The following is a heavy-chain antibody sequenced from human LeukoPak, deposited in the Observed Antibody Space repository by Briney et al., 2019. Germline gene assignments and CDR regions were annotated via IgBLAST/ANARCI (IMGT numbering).Heavy chain of an antibody. CDR1: GFTFSGSA. Sequence: PGGSLKLSCAASGFTFSGSAMHWVRQASGKGLEWVGRIRSKANSYATVYAASVKSRFTISRDDSKNTAYLQMNSLKTEDTAVYYCMERVDVWGQGTTVTVSS. J-gene: IGHJ6*02. CDR3: MERVDV. CDR2: IRSKANSYAT. D-gene: IGHD1-1*01. V-gene: IGHV3-73*01.